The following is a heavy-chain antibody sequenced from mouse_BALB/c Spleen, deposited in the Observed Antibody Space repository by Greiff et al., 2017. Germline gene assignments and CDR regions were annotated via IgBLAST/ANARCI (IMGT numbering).Heavy chain of an antibody. CDR1: GFTFSSFG. J-gene: IGHJ2*01. V-gene: IGHV5-17*02. Sequence: EVQVVESGGGLVQPGGSRKLSCAASGFTFSSFGMHWVRQAPEKGLEWVAYISSGSSTIYYADTVKGRFTISRDNPKNTLFLQMTSLRSEDTAMYYCARGAYYFDYWGQGTTLTVSS. CDR3: ARGAYYFDY. CDR2: ISSGSSTI.